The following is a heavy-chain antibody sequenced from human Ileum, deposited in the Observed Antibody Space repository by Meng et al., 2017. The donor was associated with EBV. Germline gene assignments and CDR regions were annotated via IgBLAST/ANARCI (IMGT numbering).Heavy chain of an antibody. J-gene: IGHJ4*02. Sequence: VQLQRSGPWLVGPSGTLSLTCRVSGDSISNEHWWSWLRPSPGKGLEWIGEIHHTRGPNYNPSLKSRVIISVDKSNTHFSLRLSAVTAADTAVYYCASNGAFSLDHWGQGTLVTVSS. CDR1: GDSISNEHW. CDR2: IHHTRGP. D-gene: IGHD2-8*01. V-gene: IGHV4-4*02. CDR3: ASNGAFSLDH.